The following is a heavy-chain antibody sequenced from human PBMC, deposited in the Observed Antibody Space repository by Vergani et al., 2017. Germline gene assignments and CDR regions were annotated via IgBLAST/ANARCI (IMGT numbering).Heavy chain of an antibody. CDR1: GYTLTELS. Sequence: QVQLVQSGAEVKKPGASVKVSCKVSGYTLTELSMHWVRQAPGKGLEWLGGFDPEDGETIYAQKFQGRVTMTEETSTDTAYMELSSLRSEDTAVYYCARSEAHYDFGSGYYIDAFDIWGQGTMVTVSS. CDR2: FDPEDGET. J-gene: IGHJ3*02. V-gene: IGHV1-24*01. CDR3: ARSEAHYDFGSGYYIDAFDI. D-gene: IGHD3-3*01.